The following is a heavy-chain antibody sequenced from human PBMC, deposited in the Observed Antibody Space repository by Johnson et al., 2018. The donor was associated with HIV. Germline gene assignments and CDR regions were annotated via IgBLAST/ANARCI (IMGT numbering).Heavy chain of an antibody. J-gene: IGHJ3*02. D-gene: IGHD3-3*01. Sequence: VQLVESGGGLVKPGGSLRLSCAASGFTFDDYAMHWVRQAPGKGLEWVSGISWNSGSIGYADSVKGRFTISRDNSKNSLYLQMNSLRPEDTAVYYCAKGSRARAVYDFWSGVPDAFDIWGQGTMVTVSS. CDR1: GFTFDDYA. V-gene: IGHV3-9*01. CDR3: AKGSRARAVYDFWSGVPDAFDI. CDR2: ISWNSGSI.